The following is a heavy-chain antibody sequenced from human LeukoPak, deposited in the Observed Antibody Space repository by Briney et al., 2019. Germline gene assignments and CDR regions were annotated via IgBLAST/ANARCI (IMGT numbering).Heavy chain of an antibody. V-gene: IGHV4-34*01. CDR1: GGSFSGYY. CDR3: AREAPTPITMVRGVMEEGFDY. D-gene: IGHD3-10*01. J-gene: IGHJ4*02. Sequence: PSETLSLTCAVYGGSFSGYYWSWIRQPPGKGLEWIGEINHSGSTNYNPSLKSRVTISVDTSKNQFSLKLSSVTAADTAVYYCAREAPTPITMVRGVMEEGFDYWGQGTLVTVSS. CDR2: INHSGST.